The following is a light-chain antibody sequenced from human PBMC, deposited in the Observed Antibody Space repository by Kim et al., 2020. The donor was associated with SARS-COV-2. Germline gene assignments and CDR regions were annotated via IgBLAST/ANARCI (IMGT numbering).Light chain of an antibody. CDR2: GES. CDR3: QAWDSSTVV. V-gene: IGLV3-1*01. Sequence: SYELTQPPSVSVSPGQTASITCSGDELGDKYVCWYQQKPGQSPVMVTYGESKRPSGIPERFSGSNSGNTATLTISGTQAMDEGAYYCQAWDSSTVVFGGGTQLTVL. J-gene: IGLJ2*01. CDR1: ELGDKY.